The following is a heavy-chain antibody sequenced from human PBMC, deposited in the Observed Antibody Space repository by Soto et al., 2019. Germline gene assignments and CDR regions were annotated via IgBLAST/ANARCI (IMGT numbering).Heavy chain of an antibody. CDR2: IIPIFGTA. D-gene: IGHD2-2*01. CDR1: GGTFSSYA. J-gene: IGHJ6*02. V-gene: IGHV1-69*13. Sequence: SVKVSCKASGGTFSSYAISWVRQAPGQGLEWMGGIIPIFGTANYAQKFQGRVTITADESTSTAYMELSSLRSEDTAVYYCARDQLPGYYYYGMDVWGQGTTVTVSS. CDR3: ARDQLPGYYYYGMDV.